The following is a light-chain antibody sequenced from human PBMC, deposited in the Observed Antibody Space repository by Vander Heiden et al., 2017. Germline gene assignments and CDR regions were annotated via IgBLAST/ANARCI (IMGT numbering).Light chain of an antibody. J-gene: IGKJ4*01. CDR1: QSINTY. CDR3: QQSYTTPLT. Sequence: DIQMTQSPSSLSASIGDRVTVTCRASQSINTYLHWYQHKPGKAPNLLIYAASSLQSGVPSRFSGSGSGTDLTLTISSLQPEDFATYYCQQSYTTPLTFGGGTKVEIK. V-gene: IGKV1-39*01. CDR2: AAS.